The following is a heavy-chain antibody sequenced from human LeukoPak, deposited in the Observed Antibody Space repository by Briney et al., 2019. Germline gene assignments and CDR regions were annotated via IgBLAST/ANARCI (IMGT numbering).Heavy chain of an antibody. V-gene: IGHV3-23*01. CDR1: GFTFSSYG. CDR3: AKAPTLRWLYYFDY. J-gene: IGHJ4*02. D-gene: IGHD4-23*01. Sequence: PGGSLRLSCAASGFTFSSYGMSWVRQAPGKGLEWVSAISGSGGSTYYADSVKGRFTISRDNSKNTLYLQMNSLRAEDTAVYYCAKAPTLRWLYYFDYWGQGTLVTVSS. CDR2: ISGSGGST.